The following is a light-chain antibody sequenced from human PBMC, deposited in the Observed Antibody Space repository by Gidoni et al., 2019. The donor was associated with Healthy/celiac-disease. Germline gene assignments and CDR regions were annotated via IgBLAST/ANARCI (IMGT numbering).Light chain of an antibody. CDR3: QQYGSSPQT. CDR1: QRVSSSY. J-gene: IGKJ1*01. V-gene: IGKV3-20*01. Sequence: IVLTPSPGTLSLSPGERATLSCRASQRVSSSYLAWYQQKPGQAPRLLIYGASSRATGIPDRFSGSGSGTDFTLTISRLEPEDFAVYYCQQYGSSPQTFGQGTKVEIK. CDR2: GAS.